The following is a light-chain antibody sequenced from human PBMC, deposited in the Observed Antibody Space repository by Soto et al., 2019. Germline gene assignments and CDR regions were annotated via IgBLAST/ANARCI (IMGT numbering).Light chain of an antibody. CDR2: GAS. CDR1: QSVSSN. Sequence: EIVMTQSPATLSVSPGERVTLSCRASQSVSSNLAWSQQKPGQAPRLLIYGASTRATGIPARFSGSGSGTDFTLTINNLQSEDFAIYYCHQYNNWWTFGQGTKVEIK. J-gene: IGKJ1*01. CDR3: HQYNNWWT. V-gene: IGKV3-15*01.